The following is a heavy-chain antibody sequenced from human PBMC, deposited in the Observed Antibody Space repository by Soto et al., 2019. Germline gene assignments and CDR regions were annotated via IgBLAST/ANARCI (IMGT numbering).Heavy chain of an antibody. D-gene: IGHD6-13*01. V-gene: IGHV3-23*01. CDR2: ISGSGGST. CDR1: GFTFSSYA. CDR3: AKGSSWDWYNCFDP. Sequence: EVQLLESGGGLVQPGGSLRLSCAASGFTFSSYAMSWVRQAPGKGLEWVSAISGSGGSTCYADSVKGRFTISRDNSKNTLYLQMNRLRAEDTAVYYCAKGSSWDWYNCFDPWGQGTLVTVSS. J-gene: IGHJ5*02.